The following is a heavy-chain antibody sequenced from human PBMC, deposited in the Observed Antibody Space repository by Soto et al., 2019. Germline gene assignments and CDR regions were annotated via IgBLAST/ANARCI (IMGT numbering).Heavy chain of an antibody. CDR3: AIGVNYYDSGDDAFDI. D-gene: IGHD3-10*01. J-gene: IGHJ3*02. CDR1: GYTFTSYD. CDR2: MNPNSGNT. V-gene: IGHV1-8*01. Sequence: QVQLVQSGAEVKKPGASVKVSCKASGYTFTSYDINWVRQAAGQGLEWMGWMNPNSGNTGYAQKFQGRVTMTRNTSISTAYMELSSLRSEYTAVYYCAIGVNYYDSGDDAFDIWGQGTMVTVSS.